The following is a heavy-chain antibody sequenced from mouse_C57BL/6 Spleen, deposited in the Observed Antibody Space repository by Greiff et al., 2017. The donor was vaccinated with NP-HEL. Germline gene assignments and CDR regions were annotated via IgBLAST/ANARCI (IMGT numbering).Heavy chain of an antibody. CDR3: ARLWDWYFDV. Sequence: VQLQQPGAELVRPGPSVKLSCKASGYTFTSYWMHWVKQRPGQGLEWIGVIDPSDSYTNYNQKFKGKATLTVDTSSSTAYMQLSSLTSEDSAVYYCARLWDWYFDVWGTGTTVTVSS. CDR1: GYTFTSYW. J-gene: IGHJ1*03. V-gene: IGHV1-59*01. CDR2: IDPSDSYT.